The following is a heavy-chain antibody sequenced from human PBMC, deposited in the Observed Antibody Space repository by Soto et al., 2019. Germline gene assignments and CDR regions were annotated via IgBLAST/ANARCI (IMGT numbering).Heavy chain of an antibody. V-gene: IGHV4-4*02. Sequence: SETLSLTCGVSGGSISSNNWWSWVRQPPGKGLEWIGEIYHNGNTNYNPSLKSRVTISVDTSSNQFSLKLSSVTAADTAVYYCARPPRESYYNIVTGYYHCCGMDAWGQGTTVNVSS. CDR2: IYHNGNT. CDR3: ARPPRESYYNIVTGYYHCCGMDA. CDR1: GGSISSNNW. D-gene: IGHD3-9*01. J-gene: IGHJ6*02.